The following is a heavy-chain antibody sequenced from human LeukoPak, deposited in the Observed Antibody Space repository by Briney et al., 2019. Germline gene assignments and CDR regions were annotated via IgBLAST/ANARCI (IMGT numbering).Heavy chain of an antibody. Sequence: GGSLRLSCAASGFTFSSYTLKWVRQAPGKGLEWVASITSTSTYIYYADSVQGRFAVSRDNAKNSLNLQMNSLRAEDTAVFYCVRRGPNNSGLDYWGQGTLVTVSS. CDR1: GFTFSSYT. CDR2: ITSTSTYI. V-gene: IGHV3-21*01. J-gene: IGHJ4*02. D-gene: IGHD5-12*01. CDR3: VRRGPNNSGLDY.